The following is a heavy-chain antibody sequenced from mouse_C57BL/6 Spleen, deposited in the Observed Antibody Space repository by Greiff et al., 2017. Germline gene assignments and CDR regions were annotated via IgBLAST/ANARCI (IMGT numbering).Heavy chain of an antibody. CDR2: IDPSDSYT. CDR3: ARLQLRRSYAMDY. J-gene: IGHJ4*01. CDR1: GYTFTSYW. V-gene: IGHV1-59*01. D-gene: IGHD1-1*01. Sequence: QVQLQQPGAELVRPGTSVKLSCKASGYTFTSYWMHWVKQRPGQGLEWIGVIDPSDSYTNYNQKFKGKATLTVDTSSSTAYMQLSSLTSEDSAVYYCARLQLRRSYAMDYWGQGTSVTVSS.